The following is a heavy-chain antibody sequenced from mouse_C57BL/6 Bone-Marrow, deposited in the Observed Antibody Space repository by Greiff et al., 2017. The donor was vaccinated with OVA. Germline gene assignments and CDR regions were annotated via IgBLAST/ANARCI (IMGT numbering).Heavy chain of an antibody. J-gene: IGHJ2*01. D-gene: IGHD4-1*01. CDR3: ARKPNWDLYYFDD. CDR2: IWTGGGT. Sequence: QVQLKESGPGLVALSQSLSITCTVSGFSLTSYAISWVRQPPGKGLEWLGVIWTGGGTNNTSALKSRRSISKDNSKSQVFLKMNSLQTDDTARYYCARKPNWDLYYFDDWGQGTTLTVSS. CDR1: GFSLTSYA. V-gene: IGHV2-9-1*01.